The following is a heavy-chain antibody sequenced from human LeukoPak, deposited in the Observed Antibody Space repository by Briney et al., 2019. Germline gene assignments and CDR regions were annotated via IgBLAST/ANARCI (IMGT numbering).Heavy chain of an antibody. CDR2: MTGPAGTT. V-gene: IGHV3-23*01. Sequence: PGGSLRLSCAASGLNFNNFAMSWVRQAPGKGPEWLSAMTGPAGTTYYAESVKGRFTISRDYSKSMVYLQMNSLRVEDTAIYYCAKGAEIDHWGQGTLVTVSS. J-gene: IGHJ4*02. CDR3: AKGAEIDH. CDR1: GLNFNNFA.